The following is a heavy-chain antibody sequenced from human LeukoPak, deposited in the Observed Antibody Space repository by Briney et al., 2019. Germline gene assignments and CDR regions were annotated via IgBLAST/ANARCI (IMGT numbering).Heavy chain of an antibody. Sequence: SETLSLTCAVCGGSFSGYYWSWIRQPPGKGLEWIGEINHSGSTNYNPSLKSRVTISVDTSKNQFSLKLSSVTAADTAVYYCARGRLPARSSPWGYWGQGTLVTVSS. CDR3: ARGRLPARSSPWGY. CDR2: INHSGST. J-gene: IGHJ4*02. D-gene: IGHD2-2*01. CDR1: GGSFSGYY. V-gene: IGHV4-34*01.